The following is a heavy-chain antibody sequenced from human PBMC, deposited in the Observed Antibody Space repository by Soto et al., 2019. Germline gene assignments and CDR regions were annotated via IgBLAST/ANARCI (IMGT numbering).Heavy chain of an antibody. D-gene: IGHD3-9*01. CDR1: GGSISPSY. CDR3: ARHPGYYDVLTGYSTYYFDS. J-gene: IGHJ4*02. V-gene: IGHV4-59*08. CDR2: IYYRGNT. Sequence: SETLSLTCTVSGGSISPSYWSWIRQPPGKGLEWIGYIYYRGNTNYNPSFKSRVTISVDTSKNQFSLRLSSVTAADTAVYYCARHPGYYDVLTGYSTYYFDSWGQGTLVTVS.